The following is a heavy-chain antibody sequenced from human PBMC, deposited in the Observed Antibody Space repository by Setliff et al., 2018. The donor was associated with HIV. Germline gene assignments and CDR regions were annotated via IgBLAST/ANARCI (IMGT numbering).Heavy chain of an antibody. CDR2: IDSTGST. Sequence: GSLRLSCAASGFSFSDYYMSWIRQTPGTGLEWIGSIDSTGSTYYKPSLTSRVTISIDTSKNQFSLRLTSVTAADTALYYCARHEEGRINGPGGRYYYYHYMDVWGKGTTVTVSS. CDR3: ARHEEGRINGPGGRYYYYHYMDV. V-gene: IGHV4-39*01. D-gene: IGHD3-9*01. CDR1: GFSFSDYY. J-gene: IGHJ6*03.